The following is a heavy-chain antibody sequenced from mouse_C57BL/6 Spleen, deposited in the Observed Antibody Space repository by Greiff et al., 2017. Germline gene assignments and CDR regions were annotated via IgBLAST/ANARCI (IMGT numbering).Heavy chain of an antibody. J-gene: IGHJ1*03. Sequence: QVQLKESDAELVKPGASVKISCKVSGYTFTDHTIYWMKQRPEQGLEWIGYIYPRDGSTKYNEKFKGKGTLTADKSSSTAYMQLNSLTSEDSAVYFCARDYYGSTWYFDVWGTGTTVTVSS. CDR2: IYPRDGST. V-gene: IGHV1-78*01. D-gene: IGHD1-1*01. CDR1: GYTFTDHT. CDR3: ARDYYGSTWYFDV.